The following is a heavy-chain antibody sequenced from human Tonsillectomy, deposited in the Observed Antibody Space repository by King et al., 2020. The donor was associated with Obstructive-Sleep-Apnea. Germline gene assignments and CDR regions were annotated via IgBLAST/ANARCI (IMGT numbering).Heavy chain of an antibody. D-gene: IGHD2/OR15-2a*01. CDR1: GGSISSGDYY. Sequence: VQLQESGPGLVKPSQTLSLTCTVSGGSISSGDYYWSWIRQPPGKELEWIGYIYDIGSTYYTPSLKSLVPISIDTSKNQFSLKLSSVTAADTAVYYCAREEYYYGTDYWGQGTLVTVSS. CDR2: IYDIGST. J-gene: IGHJ4*02. CDR3: AREEYYYGTDY. V-gene: IGHV4-30-4*01.